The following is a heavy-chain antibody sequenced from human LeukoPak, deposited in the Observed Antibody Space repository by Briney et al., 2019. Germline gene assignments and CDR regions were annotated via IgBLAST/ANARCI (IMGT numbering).Heavy chain of an antibody. Sequence: GRSLRLSCAASGFTLSSYGMHWVRQAPGKGLEWAAVIWYDGSNKYYADSVKGRFTISRDSSKNTVYLQMSSLRAEDTAVYYCARGDYGSGSYPRIFDYWGQGSLVTVSS. CDR3: ARGDYGSGSYPRIFDY. D-gene: IGHD3-10*01. CDR2: IWYDGSNK. J-gene: IGHJ4*02. V-gene: IGHV3-33*01. CDR1: GFTLSSYG.